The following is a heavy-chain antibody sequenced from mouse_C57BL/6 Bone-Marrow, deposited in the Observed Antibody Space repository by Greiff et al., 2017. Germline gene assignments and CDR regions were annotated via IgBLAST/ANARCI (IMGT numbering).Heavy chain of an antibody. V-gene: IGHV5-6*01. CDR1: GFTFSSYG. CDR2: ISSGGSYT. CDR3: ARHDAGDYFDY. J-gene: IGHJ2*01. Sequence: EVMLVESGGDLVKPGGSLKLSCAASGFTFSSYGMSWVRQTPDKRLEWVATISSGGSYTYYPDSVKGRFTISRDNAKNTLYLQMSSLKSEDTAMYYCARHDAGDYFDYWGRGTTLTVSS.